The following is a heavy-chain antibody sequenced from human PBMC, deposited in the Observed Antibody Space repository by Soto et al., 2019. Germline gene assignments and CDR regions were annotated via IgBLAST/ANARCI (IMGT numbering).Heavy chain of an antibody. CDR2: ISTYNGDT. D-gene: IGHD3-16*01. V-gene: IGHV1-18*01. Sequence: QVQLVQSEDEMKKPGASVKVSCKASGYTFTNYGISWVRQAPGQGLEWMGWISTYNGDTNCAQKLQDRVTMTTDMSTSTSYMELRNLRSDDTAVYDCARDDVWDVWGQGTAVTVSS. CDR1: GYTFTNYG. CDR3: ARDDVWDV. J-gene: IGHJ6*02.